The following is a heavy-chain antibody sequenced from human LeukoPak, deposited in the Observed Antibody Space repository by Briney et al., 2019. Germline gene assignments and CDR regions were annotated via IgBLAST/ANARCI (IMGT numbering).Heavy chain of an antibody. J-gene: IGHJ4*02. V-gene: IGHV3-23*01. CDR1: GFTFSSYA. Sequence: GGSLRLSCAASGFTFSSYAMNWVRQAPGKGLELVSTRSGSGGSTYYADSGKGRFTISRDISKTTLYLQMNSLRAEDTAVYYCARAVADSGYVPSDYWGQGTLVTVSS. CDR2: RSGSGGST. D-gene: IGHD5-12*01. CDR3: ARAVADSGYVPSDY.